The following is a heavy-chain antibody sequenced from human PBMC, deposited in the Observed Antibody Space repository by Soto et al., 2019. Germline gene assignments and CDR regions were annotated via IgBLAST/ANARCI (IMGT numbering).Heavy chain of an antibody. V-gene: IGHV4-34*01. J-gene: IGHJ4*02. Sequence: TLDLNCAVYGVSVSGYYWHWIRQPTGKGLEWIGEINHGGITNYNPSLKRRFTISVDTSKNQFSLNLNSVTAAHTAVYYCARAHSLYYFDFWGQGTLVTFSA. CDR3: ARAHSLYYFDF. CDR2: INHGGIT. D-gene: IGHD5-18*01. CDR1: GVSVSGYY.